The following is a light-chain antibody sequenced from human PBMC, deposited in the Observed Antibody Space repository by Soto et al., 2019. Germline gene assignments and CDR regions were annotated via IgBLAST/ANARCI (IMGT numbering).Light chain of an antibody. CDR3: QQYNSYPLT. V-gene: IGKV1-5*03. CDR1: QSISSW. CDR2: KAS. J-gene: IGKJ4*01. Sequence: DIQMTQSPSTLSASVGYRVTITCRASQSISSWLAWYQQKPGKAPKLLIYKASSLESGVPSRFSGSGSGTEVTLTIINLQPDDFATYYCQQYNSYPLTFGGGTKVEIK.